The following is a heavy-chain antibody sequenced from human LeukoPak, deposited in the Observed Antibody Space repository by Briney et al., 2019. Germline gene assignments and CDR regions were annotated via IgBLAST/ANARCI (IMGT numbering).Heavy chain of an antibody. CDR1: GFTFSSYG. J-gene: IGHJ5*02. CDR3: AKDRVLGRDH. Sequence: GGTLRLSCAASGFTFSSYGMRWVRQAPGKGLEWVSAISGSGGSTYYADSVKGRFTISRDNSKNTLYLQMNSLRAEDTAVYYCAKDRVLGRDHWGQGTLVTVSS. CDR2: ISGSGGST. V-gene: IGHV3-23*01. D-gene: IGHD2-15*01.